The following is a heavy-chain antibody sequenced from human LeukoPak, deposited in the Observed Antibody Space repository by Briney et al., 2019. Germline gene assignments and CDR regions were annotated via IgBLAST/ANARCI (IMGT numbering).Heavy chain of an antibody. Sequence: PGRSLRLSCAASGFTFSSYGMHWVRQAPGEGLEWVAVIWYDGSNKYYADSVKGRFTISRDNSKNTLYLQMNSLRAEDTAVYYCARDSTTVVVVAATPDYWGQGTLVTVSS. D-gene: IGHD2-15*01. CDR2: IWYDGSNK. CDR3: ARDSTTVVVVAATPDY. V-gene: IGHV3-33*01. J-gene: IGHJ4*02. CDR1: GFTFSSYG.